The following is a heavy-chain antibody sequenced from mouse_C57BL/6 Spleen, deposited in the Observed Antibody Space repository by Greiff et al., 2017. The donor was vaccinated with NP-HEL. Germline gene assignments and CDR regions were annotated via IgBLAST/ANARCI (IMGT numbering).Heavy chain of an antibody. V-gene: IGHV7-3*01. CDR2: IRNKANGYTT. CDR1: GFTFTDYY. Sequence: EVKLMESGGGLVQPGGSLSLSSAASGFTFTDYYMSWVRQPPGKALEWLGFIRNKANGYTTEYSASVKGRFTISRDNSQSILYLQMNALRAEDSATYYCARKLGRAMDYWGQGTSVTVSS. D-gene: IGHD4-1*01. CDR3: ARKLGRAMDY. J-gene: IGHJ4*01.